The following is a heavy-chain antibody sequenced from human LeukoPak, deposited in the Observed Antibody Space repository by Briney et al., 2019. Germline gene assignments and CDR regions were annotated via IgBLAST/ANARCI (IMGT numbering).Heavy chain of an antibody. D-gene: IGHD1-7*01. V-gene: IGHV4-34*01. CDR1: GGSFSGYY. CDR2: IDHSGST. CDR3: ARSAGTPDYYYGMDV. Sequence: PSETLSLTCAVYGGSFSGYYWSWIRQPPGKGLEWIGEIDHSGSTNYNPSLKSRVTMSVDTSKNQFSLKLSSVTAADTAVYYCARSAGTPDYYYGMDVWGQGTTVTVSS. J-gene: IGHJ6*02.